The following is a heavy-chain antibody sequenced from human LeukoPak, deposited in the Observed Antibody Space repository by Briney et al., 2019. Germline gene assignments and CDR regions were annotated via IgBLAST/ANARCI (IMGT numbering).Heavy chain of an antibody. D-gene: IGHD1-1*01. CDR3: AKAVTTPDY. CDR2: ISYDGSNK. CDR1: GFTFSSFW. V-gene: IGHV3-30*18. J-gene: IGHJ4*02. Sequence: PGGSLRLSCAASGFTFSSFWMSWVRQAPGKGLEWVAVISYDGSNKYYADSVKGRFTISRDNSKNTLYLQMNSLRAEDTAVYYCAKAVTTPDYWGQGTLVTVSS.